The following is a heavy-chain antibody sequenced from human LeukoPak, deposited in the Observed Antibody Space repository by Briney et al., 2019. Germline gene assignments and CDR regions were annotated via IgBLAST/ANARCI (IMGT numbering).Heavy chain of an antibody. CDR3: ASRDPTKGAFDY. Sequence: SVGSLRLSCVASGFPFSSYWMTWVRLPPGKGLEWIGSICYSGSTYYSQSLKSRVTISVDTSKNQFSLRLSSVTAADTAIYYCASRDPTKGAFDYWGQGTLVTVSS. D-gene: IGHD2-2*01. V-gene: IGHV4-59*05. J-gene: IGHJ4*02. CDR1: GFPFSSYW. CDR2: ICYSGST.